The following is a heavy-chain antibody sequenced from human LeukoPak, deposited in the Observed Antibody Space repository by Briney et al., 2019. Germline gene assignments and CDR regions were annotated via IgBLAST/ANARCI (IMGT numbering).Heavy chain of an antibody. D-gene: IGHD3-10*01. CDR3: ARSGSYYNGDYYYYGMDV. J-gene: IGHJ6*02. CDR1: GDSFTSHG. Sequence: ASVKVSCKASGDSFTSHGIHWVRQAPGQRLEWMGWINAGSGNTKYSQKFQGRVTITADKSTSTAYMELSSLRSEDTAVYYCARSGSYYNGDYYYYGMDVWGQGTTVTVSS. V-gene: IGHV1-3*01. CDR2: INAGSGNT.